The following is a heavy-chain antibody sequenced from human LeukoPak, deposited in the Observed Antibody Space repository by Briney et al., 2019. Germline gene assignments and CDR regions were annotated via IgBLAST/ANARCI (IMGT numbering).Heavy chain of an antibody. CDR2: SSSSSSTI. Sequence: GGSLRLSCAASGFTFSSYSMNWVRQAPGKGLEWVSYSSSSSSTIYYADSVKGRFTISRDNAKNSLYLQMNSLRAEDTAVYYCARDPRGYCSGGSCLPGYGMDVWGQGTTVTVSS. CDR3: ARDPRGYCSGGSCLPGYGMDV. V-gene: IGHV3-48*01. CDR1: GFTFSSYS. J-gene: IGHJ6*02. D-gene: IGHD2-15*01.